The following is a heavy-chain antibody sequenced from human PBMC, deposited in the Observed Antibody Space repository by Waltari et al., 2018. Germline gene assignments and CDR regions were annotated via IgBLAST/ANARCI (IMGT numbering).Heavy chain of an antibody. Sequence: EVQLVESGGGLVQPGGSLRLSCVASGFSFSSYWMSWVRQAPGKGREGGAKISEDGSEKYYVDSAKGRFTISRDNAKNSLYLQMNGLRAEDTAVYYCARNDFWTGYTYFLDHWGQGTVVTVSS. CDR1: GFSFSSYW. D-gene: IGHD3-3*01. CDR3: ARNDFWTGYTYFLDH. J-gene: IGHJ4*02. CDR2: ISEDGSEK. V-gene: IGHV3-7*01.